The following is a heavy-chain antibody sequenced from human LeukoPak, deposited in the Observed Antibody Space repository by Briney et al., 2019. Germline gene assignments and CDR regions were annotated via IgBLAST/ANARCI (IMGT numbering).Heavy chain of an antibody. CDR1: GFTFSSYS. J-gene: IGHJ3*02. D-gene: IGHD1-26*01. CDR3: ARGHSGSYYSAFDI. CDR2: ISSSSSYI. Sequence: PGGSLRLSCAASGFTFSSYSMNWVRQAPGKGLEWVSSISSSSSYIYYADSVRGRFTISRDNAKNSLYLQMNSLRAEDTAVYYCARGHSGSYYSAFDIWGQGTMVTVSS. V-gene: IGHV3-21*01.